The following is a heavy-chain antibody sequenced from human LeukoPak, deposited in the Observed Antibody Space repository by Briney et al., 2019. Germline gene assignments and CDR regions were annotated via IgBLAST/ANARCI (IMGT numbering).Heavy chain of an antibody. D-gene: IGHD2-8*02. V-gene: IGHV3-74*01. CDR3: ATGLGHYYDY. Sequence: GGSLRLSCAASGIGFYNYWMHWVRQAPGKGLEWLSRVTSDGSDTVCADSVKGRFTISRDNARTMVYLQMSSLRLDDTATYYCATGLGHYYDYWGQGSLVTVSS. J-gene: IGHJ4*02. CDR2: VTSDGSDT. CDR1: GIGFYNYW.